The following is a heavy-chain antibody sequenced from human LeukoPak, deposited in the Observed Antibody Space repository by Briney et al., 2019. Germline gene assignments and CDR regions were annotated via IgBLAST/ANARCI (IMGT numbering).Heavy chain of an antibody. D-gene: IGHD2-15*01. CDR3: ARDRVVVAATQNWFDP. V-gene: IGHV1-69*13. Sequence: SVKVSCKASGGTFSSYAISWVRQAPGQGLEWMGGIIPIFGTANYAQKFQGRVTITADESTSTAYMELSSLRSEDTAVYYCARDRVVVAATQNWFDPWGQGTLVTVSS. CDR2: IIPIFGTA. J-gene: IGHJ5*02. CDR1: GGTFSSYA.